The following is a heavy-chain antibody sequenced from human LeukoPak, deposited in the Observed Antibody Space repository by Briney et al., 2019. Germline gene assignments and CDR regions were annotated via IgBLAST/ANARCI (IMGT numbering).Heavy chain of an antibody. V-gene: IGHV4-59*08. J-gene: IGHJ4*02. CDR3: ARHDRRDPHLDS. CDR1: GGSISSFY. CDR2: IYYSGST. Sequence: SETLSLTCTVSGGSISSFYWSWIRQPPGKGLEWIGYIYYSGSTNYNPSLKRRVTTSVDTSKNQFSLKLSSVTAADTAVYYCARHDRRDPHLDSWGQGTLVTVSS.